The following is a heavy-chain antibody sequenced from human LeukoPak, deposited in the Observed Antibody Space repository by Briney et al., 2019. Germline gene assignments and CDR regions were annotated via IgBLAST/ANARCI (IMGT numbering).Heavy chain of an antibody. CDR1: GGSISSYY. CDR3: ARLGSGTNNWFDP. J-gene: IGHJ5*02. Sequence: SETPSLTCTVSGGSISSYYWSWIRQPPGKGLEWIGYIYYSGSTNYNPSLKSRVTISVDTSKNQFSLKLSSVTAADTAVYYCARLGSGTNNWFDPWGQGTLVTVSS. D-gene: IGHD1-26*01. CDR2: IYYSGST. V-gene: IGHV4-59*01.